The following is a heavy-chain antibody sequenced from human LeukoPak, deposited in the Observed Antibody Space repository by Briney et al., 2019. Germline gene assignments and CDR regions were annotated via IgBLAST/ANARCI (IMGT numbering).Heavy chain of an antibody. Sequence: SETLSLTCAVYGGSFSGYYWSWIRQPPGKGLEWIGYIYYSGSTNYNPSLKSRVTISVDTSKNQFSLKLSSVTAADTAVYYCARNFLDFDAFDIWGQGTMVAVSS. D-gene: IGHD3/OR15-3a*01. CDR2: IYYSGST. CDR1: GGSFSGYY. V-gene: IGHV4-59*01. CDR3: ARNFLDFDAFDI. J-gene: IGHJ3*02.